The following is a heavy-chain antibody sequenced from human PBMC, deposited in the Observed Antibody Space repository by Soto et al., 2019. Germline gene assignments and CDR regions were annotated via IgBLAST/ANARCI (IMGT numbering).Heavy chain of an antibody. CDR2: IWYDGSNK. CDR3: ARDVVHSYGYSADYYGMDV. D-gene: IGHD5-18*01. Sequence: QPGGSLRLSCAASGFTFSSYGMHWVRQAPGKGLEWVAVIWYDGSNKYYADSVKGRFTISRDNSKNTLYLQMNSLRAEDTAVYYCARDVVHSYGYSADYYGMDVWGQGTTVTVSS. CDR1: GFTFSSYG. J-gene: IGHJ6*02. V-gene: IGHV3-33*01.